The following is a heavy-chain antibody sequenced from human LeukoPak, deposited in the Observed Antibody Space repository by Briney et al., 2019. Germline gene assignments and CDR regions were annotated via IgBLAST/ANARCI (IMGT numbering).Heavy chain of an antibody. CDR1: GFTFSSYA. V-gene: IGHV3-23*01. D-gene: IGHD2-2*01. J-gene: IGHJ4*02. CDR3: AIVGDIVVVPAAPFDY. Sequence: GGSLRLSSAASGFTFSSYAMSWVRQAPGKGLEWVSAISGSGGSTYYADSVKGRFTISRDNSKNTLYLQMNSLRAEDTAVYYCAIVGDIVVVPAAPFDYWGQGTLVTVSS. CDR2: ISGSGGST.